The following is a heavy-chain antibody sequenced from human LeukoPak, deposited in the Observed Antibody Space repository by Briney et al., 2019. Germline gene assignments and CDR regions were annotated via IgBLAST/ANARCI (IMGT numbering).Heavy chain of an antibody. CDR1: GFTFSSYA. CDR3: ARVEYSSSPFDY. CDR2: ISYDGSNK. J-gene: IGHJ4*02. Sequence: PGGSLRLSCAASGFTFSSYAMHWVRQAPGKGLGWVAVISYDGSNKYYADSVKGRFTISRDNSKNTLYLQMNSLRAEDTAVYYCARVEYSSSPFDYWGQGTLVTVSS. V-gene: IGHV3-30-3*01. D-gene: IGHD6-6*01.